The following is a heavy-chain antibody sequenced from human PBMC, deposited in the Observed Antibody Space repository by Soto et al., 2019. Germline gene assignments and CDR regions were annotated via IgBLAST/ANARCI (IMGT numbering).Heavy chain of an antibody. D-gene: IGHD3-3*01. J-gene: IGHJ4*02. V-gene: IGHV3-23*01. CDR3: AKASPRFLEWLLLSGFDY. CDR1: GFAFISYA. Sequence: WGSLRLSCAASGFAFISYAIILFRHSPLKWREWVSAISGSGGSTYYADSVKGRFTIPRDNSKNTLYLQMNSLRAEDTAVYYCAKASPRFLEWLLLSGFDYWGQGTLVTVSS. CDR2: ISGSGGST.